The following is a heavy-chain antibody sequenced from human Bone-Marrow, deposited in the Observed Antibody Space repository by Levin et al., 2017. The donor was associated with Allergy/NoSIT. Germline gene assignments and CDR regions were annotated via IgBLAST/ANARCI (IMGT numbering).Heavy chain of an antibody. CDR2: ISGSGGST. CDR1: GFTFRTYA. Sequence: GGSLRLSCAASGFTFRTYAMSWVRQAPGKGLEWVSAISGSGGSTYYADSVKGRFTISRDNSKNTFFLQMNSLRAEDAAIYYCAREPLSEGWFDPWGQGTLVTVSS. J-gene: IGHJ5*02. V-gene: IGHV3-23*01. CDR3: AREPLSEGWFDP.